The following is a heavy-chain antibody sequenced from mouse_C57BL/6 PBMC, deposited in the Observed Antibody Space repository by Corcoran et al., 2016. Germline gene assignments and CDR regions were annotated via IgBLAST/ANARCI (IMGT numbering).Heavy chain of an antibody. V-gene: IGHV1-85*01. CDR2: IYPRDGST. CDR3: AKAYYSNLDYFDY. D-gene: IGHD2-5*01. Sequence: QVQLQQSGPELVKPGASVKLSCKASGYTFTSYDINWVKQRPRQGLEWIGWIYPRDGSTKYNEKFKGKATLTVDTSSSTAYMELHSLTSEDSAVYFCAKAYYSNLDYFDYWGQGTTLTVSS. CDR1: GYTFTSYD. J-gene: IGHJ2*01.